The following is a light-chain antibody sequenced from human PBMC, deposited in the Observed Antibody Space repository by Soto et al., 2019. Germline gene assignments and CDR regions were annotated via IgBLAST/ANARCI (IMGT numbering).Light chain of an antibody. Sequence: QSVLTQPASVSGSPGQSITISCTGASSDVGSYNLVSWYQQYPGKAPKLMIYEGSKRPSGVSNRFSGSKSGNTASLTISGLQAEDEADYHCCAYAGTNTVVFGGGTKLTVL. V-gene: IGLV2-23*01. CDR1: SSDVGSYNL. CDR2: EGS. CDR3: CAYAGTNTVV. J-gene: IGLJ2*01.